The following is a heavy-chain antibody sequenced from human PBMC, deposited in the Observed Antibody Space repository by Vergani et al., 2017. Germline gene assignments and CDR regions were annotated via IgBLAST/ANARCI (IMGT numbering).Heavy chain of an antibody. CDR2: ISGSGGST. Sequence: EVQLLESGGGLVQPGGSLRLSCAASGFTFSSYAMSWVRQAPGKGLEWVSDISGSGGSTYSADSVKGRFTISRDNSKNTLYLQMSSLIAEDTAVYYCAKLSSIWSYYYYYGMDVWGQGTTVTVSS. V-gene: IGHV3-23*01. J-gene: IGHJ6*02. CDR3: AKLSSIWSYYYYYGMDV. CDR1: GFTFSSYA. D-gene: IGHD6-13*01.